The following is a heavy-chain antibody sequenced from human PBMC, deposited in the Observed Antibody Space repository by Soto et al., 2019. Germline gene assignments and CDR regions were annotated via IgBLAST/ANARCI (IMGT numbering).Heavy chain of an antibody. CDR1: GGSFSDYY. CDR3: ARARKGSGSDYYYHYGMDV. J-gene: IGHJ6*04. V-gene: IGHV4-34*01. CDR2: INHSGGT. Sequence: PLETLSLTCSVYGGSFSDYYWSWIRQPPGKGLEWIGEINHSGGTNYNPSLKSRVTISVHTSKNQFSLKLSSVTAADTAVYYCARARKGSGSDYYYHYGMDVWGKGTTVTVSS. D-gene: IGHD3-3*01.